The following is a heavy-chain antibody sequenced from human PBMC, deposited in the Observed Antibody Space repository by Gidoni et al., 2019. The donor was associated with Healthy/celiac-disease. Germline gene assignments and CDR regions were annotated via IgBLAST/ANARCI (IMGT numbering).Heavy chain of an antibody. D-gene: IGHD3-16*01. CDR3: ASGLGTYFDY. CDR2: IYYSGST. Sequence: QVQLQESGPGLVKPSETLSLTCTVSGGSISSYYWSWIRQPPGKGLEWIGYIYYSGSTNYNPSLKSRVTISVDTSKNQFSLKLSSVTAADTAVYYCASGLGTYFDYWGQGTLVTVSS. J-gene: IGHJ4*02. CDR1: GGSISSYY. V-gene: IGHV4-59*01.